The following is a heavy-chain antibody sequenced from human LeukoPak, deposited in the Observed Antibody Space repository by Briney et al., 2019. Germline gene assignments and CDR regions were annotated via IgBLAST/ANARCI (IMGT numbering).Heavy chain of an antibody. V-gene: IGHV3-30*02. Sequence: GGSLRLSCAASGFTFSSYGMHWVRQAPGKGLGWVAFIRYDGSNKYYADSVKGRFTISRDNSKNTLYLQMNSLKDEDTAVYYCAKDRSSSGFSCVDHWGQGTLVTVSS. J-gene: IGHJ4*02. CDR3: AKDRSSSGFSCVDH. D-gene: IGHD3-22*01. CDR1: GFTFSSYG. CDR2: IRYDGSNK.